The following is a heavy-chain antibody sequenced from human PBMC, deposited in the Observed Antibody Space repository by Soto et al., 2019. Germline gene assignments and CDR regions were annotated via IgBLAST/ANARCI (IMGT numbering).Heavy chain of an antibody. CDR1: GGSISSSSYY. CDR3: VTYQGSWYSRFFDY. Sequence: SETLSLTCTVSGGSISSSSYYWGWIRQPPGKGLEWIGSLYYSGSTYYNPSLKSRVTISVDASRNQFSLKLSSLTAADTAVYYCVTYQGSWYSRFFDYWGQGTLVTAPQ. J-gene: IGHJ4*02. CDR2: LYYSGST. D-gene: IGHD6-13*01. V-gene: IGHV4-39*01.